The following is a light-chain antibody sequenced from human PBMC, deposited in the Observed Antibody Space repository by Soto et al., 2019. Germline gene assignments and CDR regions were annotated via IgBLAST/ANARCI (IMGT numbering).Light chain of an antibody. V-gene: IGKV1-39*01. Sequence: DIQMTQSPSSLSASVGDRVTVTCRASQTITTYLNWYQQKPGKAPRLLIYTAYSLQSGVPSRFSDSGSGTDFTLTISSLQPEDFATYYCQQSYTTPPAFGQGTKVEIK. CDR3: QQSYTTPPA. J-gene: IGKJ1*01. CDR2: TAY. CDR1: QTITTY.